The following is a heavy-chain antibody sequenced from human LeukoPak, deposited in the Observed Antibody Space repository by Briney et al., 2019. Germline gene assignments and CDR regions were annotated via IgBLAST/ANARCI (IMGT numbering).Heavy chain of an antibody. D-gene: IGHD3-9*01. CDR3: ARDRYHYYFDY. J-gene: IGHJ4*02. CDR1: GGTFSSYA. CDR2: IIPIFGTA. V-gene: IGHV1-69*01. Sequence: ASVKVSRKASGGTFSSYAISWVRQAPGQGLEWMGGIIPIFGTANYAQKFQGRVTITADESTSTAYMELSSLRSEDTAVYYCARDRYHYYFDYWGQGTLVTVSS.